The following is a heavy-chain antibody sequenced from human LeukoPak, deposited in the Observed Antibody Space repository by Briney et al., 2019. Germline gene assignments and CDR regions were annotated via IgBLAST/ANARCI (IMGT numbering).Heavy chain of an antibody. J-gene: IGHJ4*02. D-gene: IGHD6-13*01. CDR3: ARNVSPQLVLDY. CDR1: GGSFSGYY. CDR2: INHSGST. V-gene: IGHV4-34*01. Sequence: SETLSLTCAVYGGSFSGYYWSWIRQPPGKGLEWIGEINHSGSTNYNPSLKSRVTISVDTSKNQFSLKLSSVTAADTAVYYCARNVSPQLVLDYWGQGTLVTVSS.